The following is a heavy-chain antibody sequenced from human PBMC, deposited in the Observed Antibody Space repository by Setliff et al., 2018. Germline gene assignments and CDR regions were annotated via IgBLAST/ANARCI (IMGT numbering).Heavy chain of an antibody. CDR2: IYYSGTT. J-gene: IGHJ5*02. Sequence: PSETLSLTCSVSGDTISSYYWSWVRQPPGKGPEWIGYIYYSGTTNYNPSLKSRVTISVDRSKNHFSLKLSSVTAADTAVYYCARFPRTQLYSGWFDPWGQGTLVTVSS. CDR3: ARFPRTQLYSGWFDP. D-gene: IGHD1-1*01. CDR1: GDTISSYY. V-gene: IGHV4-59*01.